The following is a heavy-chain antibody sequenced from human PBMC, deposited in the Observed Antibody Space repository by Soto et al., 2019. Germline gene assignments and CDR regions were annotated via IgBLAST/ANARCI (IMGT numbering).Heavy chain of an antibody. V-gene: IGHV3-33*01. CDR2: IWYDGSNK. CDR3: ARDGVAGAAHYFDY. CDR1: GFTFSSSG. D-gene: IGHD6-19*01. Sequence: QVQLVESGGGVVQPGRSLRLSCAASGFTFSSSGMHWVRQAPGKGLEWVAIIWYDGSNKIFADSVKGRFTISRDNSKNTLYLQMNSLRAEDTAVYYCARDGVAGAAHYFDYWGPGTLVTVSS. J-gene: IGHJ4*02.